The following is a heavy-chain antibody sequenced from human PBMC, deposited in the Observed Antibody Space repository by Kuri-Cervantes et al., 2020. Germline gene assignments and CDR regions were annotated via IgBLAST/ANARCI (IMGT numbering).Heavy chain of an antibody. V-gene: IGHV1-69*05. CDR1: GYTFTSYA. CDR3: ARHRASSAWNY. CDR2: IIPIFTTP. Sequence: SVKVSCKASGYTFTSYAMHWVRQAPGQGLEWLGGIIPIFTTPNYSQKFQGRVTITTDESTGTAYMEMSSLTSEDTAVYYCARHRASSAWNYWGQGTLVTVSS. D-gene: IGHD6-19*01. J-gene: IGHJ4*02.